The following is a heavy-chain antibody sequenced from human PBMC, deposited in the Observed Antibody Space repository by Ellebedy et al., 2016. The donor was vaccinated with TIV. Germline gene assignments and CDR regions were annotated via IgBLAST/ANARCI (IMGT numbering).Heavy chain of an antibody. CDR2: IYTDGGT. D-gene: IGHD6-19*01. V-gene: IGHV3-53*01. CDR1: GFTVNSNY. Sequence: GESLKISCAVSGFTVNSNYLSWVRQAPGKGLEWVSTIYTDGGTLYADSVKGRFTISRDNSKNTLYLQMDSLRAEDTALYYCAKDRGSGWYENWFDPWGQGTLVIVSS. J-gene: IGHJ5*02. CDR3: AKDRGSGWYENWFDP.